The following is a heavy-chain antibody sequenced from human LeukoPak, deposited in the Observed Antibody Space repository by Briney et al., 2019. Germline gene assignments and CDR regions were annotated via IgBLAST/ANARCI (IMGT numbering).Heavy chain of an antibody. D-gene: IGHD6-19*01. CDR3: ARRDSSGYDAFDI. CDR1: GFIFNNYA. CDR2: ISWNSGSI. J-gene: IGHJ3*02. V-gene: IGHV3-9*01. Sequence: PGRSLRLSCAGSGFIFNNYAMHWVRQPPGKGLEWVSGISWNSGSIDYADSVKGRFTISRDNAKNSLYLQMNSLRAEDTAVYYCARRDSSGYDAFDIWGQGTMVTVSS.